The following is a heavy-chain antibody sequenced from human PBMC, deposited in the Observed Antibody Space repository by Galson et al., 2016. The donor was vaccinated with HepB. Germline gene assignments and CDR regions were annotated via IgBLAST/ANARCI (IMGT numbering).Heavy chain of an antibody. CDR3: ARRRHRDGSYRPFDY. CDR2: IHWDDDN. CDR1: GFSRSTRGVG. Sequence: ALVKPTQTLTLTCTFSGFSRSTRGVGVGWIRQPPGKALEWLAPIHWDDDNRYTPSLKSRLTTTNDTSKNQIVLTMTNMDPVDTATYYCARRRHRDGSYRPFDYWGQGTLVTVSS. V-gene: IGHV2-5*02. J-gene: IGHJ4*02. D-gene: IGHD1-26*01.